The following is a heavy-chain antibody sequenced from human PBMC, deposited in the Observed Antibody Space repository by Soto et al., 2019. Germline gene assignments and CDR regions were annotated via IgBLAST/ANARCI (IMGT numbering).Heavy chain of an antibody. D-gene: IGHD3-3*01. CDR2: ISSSGSTI. Sequence: PGGSLRLSCAASRFTFSSYEMNWVRQAPGKGLEWVSYISSSGSTIYYADSVKGRFTISRDNAKNSLYLQMNSLRDEDTAVYYCAREELTIFGVDVDRYGMDGWGQGTTVNVYS. CDR3: AREELTIFGVDVDRYGMDG. CDR1: RFTFSSYE. V-gene: IGHV3-48*03. J-gene: IGHJ6*02.